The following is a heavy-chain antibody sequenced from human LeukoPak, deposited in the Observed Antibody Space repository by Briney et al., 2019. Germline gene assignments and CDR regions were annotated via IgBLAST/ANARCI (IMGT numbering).Heavy chain of an antibody. V-gene: IGHV4-4*07. CDR2: IYTSGST. CDR3: ARGPSNQLLRHFDY. Sequence: PSETLSLTCTVSGGSISSYYWSWIRQPAGKGLEWIGRIYTSGSTNYNPSLKSRVTMSVDTSKNQFSLKLSSVTAADTAVYYCARGPSNQLLRHFDYWGQGTLVTVSS. D-gene: IGHD2-2*01. CDR1: GGSISSYY. J-gene: IGHJ4*02.